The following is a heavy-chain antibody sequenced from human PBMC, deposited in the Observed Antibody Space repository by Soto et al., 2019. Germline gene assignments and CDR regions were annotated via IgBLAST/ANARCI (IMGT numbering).Heavy chain of an antibody. V-gene: IGHV4-59*01. CDR2: IYYSGST. D-gene: IGHD5-12*01. J-gene: IGHJ6*03. Sequence: SETLSLTCTVSGGSISSYYWSWIRQPPGKGLEWIGYIYYSGSTNYNPSLKSRVTISVDTPKNQFSLKLSSVTAADTAVYYCARDHYSGSRSYYYYMDVWGKGTTVTVSS. CDR3: ARDHYSGSRSYYYYMDV. CDR1: GGSISSYY.